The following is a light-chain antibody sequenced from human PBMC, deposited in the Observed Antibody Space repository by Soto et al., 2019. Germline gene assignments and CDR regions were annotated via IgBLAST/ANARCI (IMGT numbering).Light chain of an antibody. J-gene: IGKJ2*01. Sequence: IVMTQSPDSLAVSLGERATINCKSSQNLLSSSXXXXXXAWYQQKPGKAPKLLIYWASSREPGVPERFSGSGSATDFTLTISNLQAEXVAVYYCQQYFSPPRYTFCQGTKLEIK. CDR1: QNLLSSSXXXXX. CDR3: QQYFSPPRYT. CDR2: WAS. V-gene: IGKV4-1*01.